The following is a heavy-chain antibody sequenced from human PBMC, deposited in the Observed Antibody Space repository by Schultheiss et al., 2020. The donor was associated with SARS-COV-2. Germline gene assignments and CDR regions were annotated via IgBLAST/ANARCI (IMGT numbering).Heavy chain of an antibody. CDR3: ARDRDDYYMDV. Sequence: GGSLRLSCAASGFTFSSYEMNWVRQAPGKGLEWVSYISSSGSTKYYADSVKGRFTISRDNAKNSLYLQMNSLRAEDTAMYYCARDRDDYYMDVWGKGTTVTVAS. V-gene: IGHV3-48*03. CDR2: ISSSGSTK. CDR1: GFTFSSYE. J-gene: IGHJ6*03.